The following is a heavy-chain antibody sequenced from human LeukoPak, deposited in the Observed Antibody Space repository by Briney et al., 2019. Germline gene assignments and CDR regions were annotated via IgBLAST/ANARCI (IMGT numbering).Heavy chain of an antibody. D-gene: IGHD3-22*01. CDR2: IHYSGST. Sequence: SETLSLTCTVSGGSINSYYRSWIRQPPGKGLEWIGYIHYSGSTNYNPSLKSRVTISVDTSKNQFSLKLSSVTAADTAVYYCARVRDRSGYFYDFDYWGQGTLVTVSS. J-gene: IGHJ4*02. CDR1: GGSINSYY. CDR3: ARVRDRSGYFYDFDY. V-gene: IGHV4-59*01.